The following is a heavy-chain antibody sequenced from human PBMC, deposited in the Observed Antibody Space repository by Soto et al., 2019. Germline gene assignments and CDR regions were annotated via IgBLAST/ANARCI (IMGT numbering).Heavy chain of an antibody. D-gene: IGHD3-22*01. J-gene: IGHJ6*02. CDR1: GNTFMTHG. Sequence: QVHLEQSGPEVQKPGASVKVACRASGNTFMTHGISWVRQAPGQGLEWMGWISPYNDNTNYAQKFQGRVSMTTDLSTRTAYMELRSLRSDDTAVYYCATLRTSGYHTHYFFGMDVWGQGTTVAVSS. CDR2: ISPYNDNT. CDR3: ATLRTSGYHTHYFFGMDV. V-gene: IGHV1-18*04.